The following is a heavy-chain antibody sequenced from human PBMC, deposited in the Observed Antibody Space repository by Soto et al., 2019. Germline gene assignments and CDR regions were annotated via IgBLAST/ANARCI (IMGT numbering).Heavy chain of an antibody. CDR2: ISYDGSNK. Sequence: QVQLVESGGGVVQPGRSLRLSCAASGFTFSSYGMHWVRQAPGKGLEWVAVISYDGSNKYYADSVKGRFTISRDNSKNKMYLQMNSLRAEDTAVYSCAKLPDTARDYWGRGTLVTVSS. CDR1: GFTFSSYG. CDR3: AKLPDTARDY. J-gene: IGHJ4*02. V-gene: IGHV3-30*18. D-gene: IGHD3-9*01.